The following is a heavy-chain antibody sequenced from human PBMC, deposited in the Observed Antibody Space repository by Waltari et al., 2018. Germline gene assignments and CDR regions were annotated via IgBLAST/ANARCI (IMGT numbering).Heavy chain of an antibody. D-gene: IGHD2-15*01. Sequence: QVQLVQSGAEVKKPGSSVKVSCKASGGTFSSYAISWVRQAPGQGLEWMGGIIPSFGTANYAQKFQGRVTITADESTSTAYMELSSLRSEDTAVYYCARELPYCSGGSCYADAFDIWGQGTIVTVSS. V-gene: IGHV1-69*01. CDR2: IIPSFGTA. CDR1: GGTFSSYA. J-gene: IGHJ3*02. CDR3: ARELPYCSGGSCYADAFDI.